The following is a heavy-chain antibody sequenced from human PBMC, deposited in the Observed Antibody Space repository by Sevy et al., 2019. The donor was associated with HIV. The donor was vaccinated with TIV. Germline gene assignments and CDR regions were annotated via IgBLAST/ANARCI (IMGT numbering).Heavy chain of an antibody. CDR3: ARDGYCSSTSCYSPVYYYYYGMDV. V-gene: IGHV3-11*06. Sequence: GESLKISCAASGFTFSDYYMSWIRQAPGKGLEWVSSISSSSSYIYYADSVKGRFTISRDNAKNSLYLQMNSLRAEDTAVYYCARDGYCSSTSCYSPVYYYYYGMDVWGQGTTVTVSS. J-gene: IGHJ6*02. CDR1: GFTFSDYY. D-gene: IGHD2-2*01. CDR2: ISSSSSYI.